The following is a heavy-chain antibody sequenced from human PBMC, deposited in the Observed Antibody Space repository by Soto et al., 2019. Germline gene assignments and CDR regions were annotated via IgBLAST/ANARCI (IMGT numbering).Heavy chain of an antibody. J-gene: IGHJ4*02. CDR2: IYYSGST. CDR3: ARRYGYRFDY. D-gene: IGHD5-18*01. V-gene: IGHV4-59*01. CDR1: GGSNRSYY. Sequence: SATLSLTCTVTGGSNRSYYCGWIRQPPGKGLEWIGYIYYSGSTNYNPSLKSRVTISVDTSKNQFSLKLSSVTAADAAVYYCARRYGYRFDYWGQGTLVTVS.